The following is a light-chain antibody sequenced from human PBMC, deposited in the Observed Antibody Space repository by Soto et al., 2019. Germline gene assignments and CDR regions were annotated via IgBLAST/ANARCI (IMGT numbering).Light chain of an antibody. CDR3: GTWDSSLSAPV. Sequence: QSALTQPPSVSAAPGQKVTISCSGSSSNIGNNYVSWYQQLPGTAPKLLIYDNNKRPSGIPDRFSDYKSGTSATLGITGLHHGDEADYYCGTWDSSLSAPVFGGGTKLTVL. CDR1: SSNIGNNY. V-gene: IGLV1-51*01. CDR2: DNN. J-gene: IGLJ3*02.